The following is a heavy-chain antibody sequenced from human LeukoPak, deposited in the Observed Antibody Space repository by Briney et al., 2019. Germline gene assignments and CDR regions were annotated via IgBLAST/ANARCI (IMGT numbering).Heavy chain of an antibody. J-gene: IGHJ4*02. CDR3: ARGVGYSYGTYYFDY. CDR2: IIPIFGTA. V-gene: IGHV1-69*06. Sequence: SVKVSCKASGGTFSSYAISWVRQAPGQGLEWMGGIIPIFGTANYAQKFQGRVTITADKSTSTAYMELSSLRSEDTAVYYCARGVGYSYGTYYFDYWGQGTLVTVSS. D-gene: IGHD5-18*01. CDR1: GGTFSSYA.